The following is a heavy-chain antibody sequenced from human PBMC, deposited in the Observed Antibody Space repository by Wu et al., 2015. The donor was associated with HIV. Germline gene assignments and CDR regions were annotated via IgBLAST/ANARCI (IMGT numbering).Heavy chain of an antibody. Sequence: QVQLVQSGAEVRKPGSSVKVSCKASGGTFSRSGFSWVRQVPGQGFEWMGRIIPIHGAANYAQKFEGRVTITADESTSTAYMDLSSLTSKDTAVYYCAREGEEKKSDRSGYYAYLQIWGQGSQVTVSS. V-gene: IGHV1-69*11. D-gene: IGHD3-22*01. CDR3: AREGEEKKSDRSGYYAYLQI. J-gene: IGHJ1*01. CDR2: IIPIHGAA. CDR1: GGTFSRSG.